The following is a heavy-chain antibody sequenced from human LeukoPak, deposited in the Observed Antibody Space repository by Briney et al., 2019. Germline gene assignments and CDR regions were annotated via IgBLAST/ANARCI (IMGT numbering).Heavy chain of an antibody. V-gene: IGHV4-30-4*01. CDR3: ARVDYGPPFDAFDI. Sequence: SETLSLTCTVSGGSISSGEYYWSWIRQPPGKGLEWIGYIYYSGSTYYNPSLKSRVTISVDTSKNQFSLKLSSVTAADTAVYYCARVDYGPPFDAFDIWGQGTMVTVSS. CDR2: IYYSGST. D-gene: IGHD4-17*01. J-gene: IGHJ3*02. CDR1: GGSISSGEYY.